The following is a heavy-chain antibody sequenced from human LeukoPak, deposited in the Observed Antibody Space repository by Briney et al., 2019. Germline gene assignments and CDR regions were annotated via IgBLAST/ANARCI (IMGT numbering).Heavy chain of an antibody. CDR2: ISYDGSNK. CDR1: GFTFSTYA. V-gene: IGHV3-30-3*01. D-gene: IGHD3-10*01. Sequence: PGGSLRLSCAATGFTFSTYAMHWVRRAPGKGLEWVAVISYDGSNKYYADSVKGRFTISRDNSKSTLYLQMISLRAEDTAVYYCARDHWVTMVRGVIPLYGLDVWGQGSTVTVSS. CDR3: ARDHWVTMVRGVIPLYGLDV. J-gene: IGHJ6*02.